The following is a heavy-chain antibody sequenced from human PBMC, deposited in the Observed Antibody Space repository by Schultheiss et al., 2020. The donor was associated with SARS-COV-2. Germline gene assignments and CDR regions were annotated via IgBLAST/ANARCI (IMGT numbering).Heavy chain of an antibody. CDR1: GFSFMTYG. V-gene: IGHV3-33*01. CDR3: ARASGSFDY. J-gene: IGHJ4*02. Sequence: GSLRLSCAASGFSFMTYGMHWVRQAPGKGLEWVAVIWFDGSNKYYADSVKGRFSISRDNSKNTLYLQMNSLRAEDTAVYYCARASGSFDYWGQGTLVTVSS. CDR2: IWFDGSNK. D-gene: IGHD6-25*01.